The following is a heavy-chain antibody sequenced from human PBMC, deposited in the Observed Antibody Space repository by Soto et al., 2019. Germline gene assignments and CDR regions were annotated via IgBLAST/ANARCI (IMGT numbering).Heavy chain of an antibody. CDR3: AHRPSGWYLFDY. D-gene: IGHD6-19*01. Sequence: QITLKESGPTLVRPTQTLTLTCTFSGFSLSTSGLGVGWIRQPPGKALEWLALIYWNDDKRYSPSLKDRLTITKHTSKNRVVLTMTNIDPVDTATYYCAHRPSGWYLFDYWGQGTLVTVSS. V-gene: IGHV2-5*01. J-gene: IGHJ4*02. CDR1: GFSLSTSGLG. CDR2: IYWNDDK.